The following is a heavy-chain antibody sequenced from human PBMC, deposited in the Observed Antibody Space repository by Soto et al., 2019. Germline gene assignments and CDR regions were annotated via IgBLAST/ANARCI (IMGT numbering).Heavy chain of an antibody. J-gene: IGHJ4*01. V-gene: IGHV4-59*08. D-gene: IGHD1-1*01. CDR3: ARGTSALEFDY. CDR1: GGSISSYY. Sequence: QVQLQESGPGLVKPSETLSLTCTDSGGSISSYYWSWIRQPPGKGLEWIGFIYYSGTTNYNPSLKSRVTISVDTSRNQFSLKVTSVTAADTAVYYCARGTSALEFDYWGHGTLVTVSS. CDR2: IYYSGTT.